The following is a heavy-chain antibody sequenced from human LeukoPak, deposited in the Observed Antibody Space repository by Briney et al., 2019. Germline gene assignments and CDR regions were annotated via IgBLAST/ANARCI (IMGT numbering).Heavy chain of an antibody. J-gene: IGHJ3*02. V-gene: IGHV4-34*01. CDR3: ARADAPRTEYSSGWYGRNGALDI. CDR1: GGSFSGYY. CDR2: INHSGST. D-gene: IGHD6-19*01. Sequence: PETLSLTCAVYGGSFSGYYWSWIRQPPGKGLEWIGEINHSGSTNYNPSPKSRVTISVDTSKNQFSLKLSSVTAADTAVYYCARADAPRTEYSSGWYGRNGALDIWGQGTMVTVSS.